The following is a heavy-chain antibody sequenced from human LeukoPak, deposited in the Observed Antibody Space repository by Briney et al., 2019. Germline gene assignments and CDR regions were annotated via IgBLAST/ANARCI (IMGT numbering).Heavy chain of an antibody. CDR2: ISGSGGST. CDR3: AKGDLYDLPDY. CDR1: GGTFSSYA. D-gene: IGHD3-3*01. V-gene: IGHV3-23*01. J-gene: IGHJ4*02. Sequence: GSSVKVSCKASGGTFSSYAMSWVRQAPGKGLEWVSGISGSGGSTYYADSVEGRFTISRDNSKNTLYLQMNSLRAEDTAVYYCAKGDLYDLPDYWGQGTLVTVSS.